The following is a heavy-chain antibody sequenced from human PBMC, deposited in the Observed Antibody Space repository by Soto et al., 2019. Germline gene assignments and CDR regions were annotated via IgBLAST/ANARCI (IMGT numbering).Heavy chain of an antibody. J-gene: IGHJ3*02. Sequence: QVQLQQWGAGLLKPSETLSLTCAVYGGSFSGYYWSWIRQPPGKGLEWIGEINHSGSTNYNPSLKSRVTISVDTSKNQFSLKLSSVTAADTAVYYCAREHRITIFGVVTEGDAFDIWGQGTMVTVSS. D-gene: IGHD3-3*01. CDR1: GGSFSGYY. V-gene: IGHV4-34*01. CDR2: INHSGST. CDR3: AREHRITIFGVVTEGDAFDI.